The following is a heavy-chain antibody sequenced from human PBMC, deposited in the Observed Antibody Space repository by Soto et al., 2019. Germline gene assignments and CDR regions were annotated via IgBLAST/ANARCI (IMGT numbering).Heavy chain of an antibody. Sequence: PWWSLRLSCQASVLNCDNYGMHWFRQAPGKGLEWVAVITYDGSNKYYADSVKGRFTISRDNSKNTLSLHLNTLKPEDTAVYHCAKDRVGGTFYTPLGFWGQGTLVTVSS. V-gene: IGHV3-30*18. CDR3: AKDRVGGTFYTPLGF. J-gene: IGHJ4*02. D-gene: IGHD1-7*01. CDR2: ITYDGSNK. CDR1: VLNCDNYG.